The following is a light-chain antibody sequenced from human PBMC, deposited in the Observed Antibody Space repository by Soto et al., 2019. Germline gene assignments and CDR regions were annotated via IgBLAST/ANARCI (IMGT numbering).Light chain of an antibody. J-gene: IGKJ2*01. V-gene: IGKV3-20*01. CDR1: QSVRNN. Sequence: EIVMTQSPATLSVSPGERATLSCRASQSVRNNLAWYQHKPGQAPRLLIYAASSRATGIPDRFIGSGSGTDFTLTISRLEPDDSAVYYCHHYDSSPPYTFGQGTKLEIK. CDR3: HHYDSSPPYT. CDR2: AAS.